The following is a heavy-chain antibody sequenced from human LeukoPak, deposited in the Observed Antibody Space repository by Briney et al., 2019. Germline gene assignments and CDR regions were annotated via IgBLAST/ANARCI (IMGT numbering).Heavy chain of an antibody. J-gene: IGHJ4*02. D-gene: IGHD3-22*01. CDR2: IYYSGTT. CDR3: ARNYDSSGYTTFGY. CDR1: GGSISSYY. Sequence: SETLSLTCTVSGGSISSYYWSWIRQPPGKGLEWIGYIYYSGTTNYNPSLKSRVTISVDTSKNQFSLKLSSVTAADTAVYCCARNYDSSGYTTFGYWGQGTLVTVSS. V-gene: IGHV4-59*01.